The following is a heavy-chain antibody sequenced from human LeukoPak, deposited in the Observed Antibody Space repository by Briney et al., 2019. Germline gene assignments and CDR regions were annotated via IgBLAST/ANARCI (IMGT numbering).Heavy chain of an antibody. D-gene: IGHD6-19*01. Sequence: ASVKVSCKASGYNFTGYYLHWVRQAPGQGLEWMGIISPSGDYTRYAQKLQGRVSMTLDTSTSTVYMELNSLESEDTAMYYCARDNSGWSVDYWGQGTLVTVTS. CDR3: ARDNSGWSVDY. CDR2: ISPSGDYT. V-gene: IGHV1-46*04. J-gene: IGHJ4*02. CDR1: GYNFTGYY.